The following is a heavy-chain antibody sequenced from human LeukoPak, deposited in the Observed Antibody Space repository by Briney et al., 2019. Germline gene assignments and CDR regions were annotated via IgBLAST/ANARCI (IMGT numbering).Heavy chain of an antibody. V-gene: IGHV1-69*05. CDR2: IIPIFGTA. CDR1: GGTFSSYA. Sequence: SVKVSCTASGGTFSSYAISWVRQAPGQGLEWMGGIIPIFGTANYAQKFQGRVTITTDESTSTAYMELSSLRSEDTAVYYCARDGGTYDSSGYYSHNWFDPWGQGTLVTVSS. J-gene: IGHJ5*02. D-gene: IGHD3-22*01. CDR3: ARDGGTYDSSGYYSHNWFDP.